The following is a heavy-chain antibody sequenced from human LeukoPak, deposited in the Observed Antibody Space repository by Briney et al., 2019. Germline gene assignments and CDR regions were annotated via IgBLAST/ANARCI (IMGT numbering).Heavy chain of an antibody. CDR2: IKQDGSEK. Sequence: GGSLRLSCAASGFTFSSYWMSWVRQAPGKGLEWVANIKQDGSEKYYVDSVKGRFTISRDNAKNSLYLQMNSLRAEDTAVYYCARAPSGYDFWSGYQYYFDYWGQGTLVTVSS. CDR3: ARAPSGYDFWSGYQYYFDY. CDR1: GFTFSSYW. J-gene: IGHJ4*02. D-gene: IGHD3-3*01. V-gene: IGHV3-7*01.